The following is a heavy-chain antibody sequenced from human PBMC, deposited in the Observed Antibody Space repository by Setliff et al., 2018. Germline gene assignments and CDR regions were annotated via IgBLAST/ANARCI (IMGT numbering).Heavy chain of an antibody. V-gene: IGHV1-69*06. D-gene: IGHD4-17*01. Sequence: SVKVSCKASGGTFSSYAISWVRQAPGQGLEWMGRIIPIFGTAKYAQKFQGRVTITADKSTSTAYMELSSLRSEDTAVYYCARDWRDYGAMGYWGQGTLVTVSS. CDR2: IIPIFGTA. J-gene: IGHJ4*02. CDR3: ARDWRDYGAMGY. CDR1: GGTFSSYA.